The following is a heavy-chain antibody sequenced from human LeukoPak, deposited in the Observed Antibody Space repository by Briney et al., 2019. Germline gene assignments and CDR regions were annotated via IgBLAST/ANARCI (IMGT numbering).Heavy chain of an antibody. J-gene: IGHJ3*02. CDR3: ARESWYCSSTSCYRTPDAFDI. CDR1: GGSISSYY. V-gene: IGHV4-59*01. CDR2: IYYSGST. Sequence: SETLSLTCTVSGGSISSYYWSWIRQPPGKGLEWIGYIYYSGSTNYNPSLKGRVTISVDTSKNQFSLKLSSVTAADTAVYYCARESWYCSSTSCYRTPDAFDIWGQGTMVTVSS. D-gene: IGHD2-2*02.